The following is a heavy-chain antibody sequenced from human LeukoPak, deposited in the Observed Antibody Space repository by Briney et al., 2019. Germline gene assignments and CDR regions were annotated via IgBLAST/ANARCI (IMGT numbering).Heavy chain of an antibody. Sequence: PGGSLRLSCAASGFTFSSYAMSWVGQAPGKGLEWVSAISGSGGSTYYADSVKGRFTISRDNSKNTLYLQMNSLRAEDTAVYYCAKDLGSLDYGDYAPFFDYWGQGTLVTVSS. CDR1: GFTFSSYA. CDR2: ISGSGGST. J-gene: IGHJ4*02. V-gene: IGHV3-23*01. D-gene: IGHD4-17*01. CDR3: AKDLGSLDYGDYAPFFDY.